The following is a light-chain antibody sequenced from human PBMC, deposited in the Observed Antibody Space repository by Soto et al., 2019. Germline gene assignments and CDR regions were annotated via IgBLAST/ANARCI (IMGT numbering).Light chain of an antibody. CDR3: QQSYSTPYT. CDR1: QSISSD. J-gene: IGKJ2*01. CDR2: AAS. V-gene: IGKV1-39*01. Sequence: DIQMTQSPSSLSASVGDRVTITCRASQSISSDLNWCQQKPGKAPKLLIYAASSLQSGVPSRFSGSGSGTDITLTISSLQPEDFATYYGQQSYSTPYTFGQGTKLEIK.